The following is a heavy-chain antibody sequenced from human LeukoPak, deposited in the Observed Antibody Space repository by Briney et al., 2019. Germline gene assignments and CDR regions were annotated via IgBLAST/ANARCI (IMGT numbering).Heavy chain of an antibody. CDR3: AKDGDSSGYPNWFDP. D-gene: IGHD3-22*01. J-gene: IGHJ5*02. CDR1: GFTFSSYA. Sequence: GGSLKLSCAASGFTFSSYAMSWVRQAPGKGLEWVSAISGSGGSTYYADSVKGRFTISRDNSKNMLYLQMNSLRAEDTAVYYCAKDGDSSGYPNWFDPWGQGTLVTVSS. CDR2: ISGSGGST. V-gene: IGHV3-23*01.